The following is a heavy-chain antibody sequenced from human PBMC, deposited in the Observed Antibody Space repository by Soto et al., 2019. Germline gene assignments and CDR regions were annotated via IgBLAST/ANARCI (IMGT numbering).Heavy chain of an antibody. CDR3: ATGRLTDAVFSGYDAFYI. J-gene: IGHJ3*02. CDR2: ISWNSGSI. Sequence: EVQLVESGGGLVQPGRSLRLSCAASGFTFDDYAMHWVRQAPGKGLEWVSGISWNSGSIGYEDSVKGRFTISRDNAKNSLFLQMNSVGAEDTGVYYCATGRLTDAVFSGYDAFYIWGRGTLVTVSS. D-gene: IGHD3-22*01. CDR1: GFTFDDYA. V-gene: IGHV3-9*01.